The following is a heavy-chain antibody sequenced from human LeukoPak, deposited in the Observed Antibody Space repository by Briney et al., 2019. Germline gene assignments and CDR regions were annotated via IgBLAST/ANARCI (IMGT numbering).Heavy chain of an antibody. CDR3: ASQLGIREVGAFDI. V-gene: IGHV1-2*02. D-gene: IGHD7-27*01. CDR2: INPNSGGT. J-gene: IGHJ3*02. Sequence: GASVKVSCKASGYTFTGYYMHWVRQAPGQGLEWMGWINPNSGGTNYAQKFQGRVTMTRDTSISTAYMELSRLRSDDTAVYYCASQLGIREVGAFDIWGQGAMVTVSS. CDR1: GYTFTGYY.